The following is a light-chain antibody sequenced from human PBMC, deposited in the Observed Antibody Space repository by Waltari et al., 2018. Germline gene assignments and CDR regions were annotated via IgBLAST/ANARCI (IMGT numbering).Light chain of an antibody. J-gene: IGLJ2*01. CDR3: SSYTRHETGI. V-gene: IGLV2-14*01. CDR2: EVN. Sequence: QSALTQPASVSGSPGQSITISCTGTSSDVGGYNFVSWYQQHPGKVPKLIIYEVNNRPSGVSIRSSGSKSGNTASLTISGLQAEDEADYYCSSYTRHETGIFGGGTKLTVL. CDR1: SSDVGGYNF.